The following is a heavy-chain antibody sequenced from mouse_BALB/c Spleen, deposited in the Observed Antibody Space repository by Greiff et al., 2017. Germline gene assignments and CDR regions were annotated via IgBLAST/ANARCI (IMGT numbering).Heavy chain of an antibody. J-gene: IGHJ3*01. CDR2: ISSGGGNT. V-gene: IGHV5-9*03. CDR1: GFTFSSYT. Sequence: EVHLVESGGGLVKPGGSLKLSCAASGFTFSSYTMSWVRQTPEKRLEWVATISSGGGNTYYPDSVKGRFTISRDNAKNNLYLQMSSLRSEDTALYYCARYNGNYDWFAYWGQGTLVTVSA. CDR3: ARYNGNYDWFAY. D-gene: IGHD2-1*01.